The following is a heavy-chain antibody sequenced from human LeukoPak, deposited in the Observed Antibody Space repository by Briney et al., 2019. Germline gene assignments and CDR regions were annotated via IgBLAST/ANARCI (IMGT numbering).Heavy chain of an antibody. CDR3: TKKSWQLGAAFDI. CDR2: ISSSSTTI. CDR1: GFTFSSYS. V-gene: IGHV3-48*04. Sequence: GGSLRLSCAASGFTFSSYSMNWVRQAPGKGLEWVSYISSSSTTIYYADSVKGRFTISRDNAKNSLYLQMNSLRAEDTAVYYCTKKSWQLGAAFDIWGQGTMVTVSS. J-gene: IGHJ3*02. D-gene: IGHD6-6*01.